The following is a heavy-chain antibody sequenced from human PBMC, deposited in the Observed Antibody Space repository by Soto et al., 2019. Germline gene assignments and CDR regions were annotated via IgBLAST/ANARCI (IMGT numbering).Heavy chain of an antibody. Sequence: QITLKESGPTLVKPTQTLTLTCTFSGFSLSTSGVGVGWIRQPPGKALEWLALIYWDDDKRYSPSLKSRLTITKDTSKNQVVLTMTTMDPVDTATYYCAHRPGRLARWLQSDTLDYFAYWGQGTLVTVSS. J-gene: IGHJ4*02. V-gene: IGHV2-5*02. CDR3: AHRPGRLARWLQSDTLDYFAY. CDR2: IYWDDDK. D-gene: IGHD5-12*01. CDR1: GFSLSTSGVG.